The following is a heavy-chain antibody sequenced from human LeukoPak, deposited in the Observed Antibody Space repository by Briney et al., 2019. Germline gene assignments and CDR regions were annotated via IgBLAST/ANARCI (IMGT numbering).Heavy chain of an antibody. D-gene: IGHD6-19*01. V-gene: IGHV7-4-1*02. Sequence: VASVKVSCKASGYTFTNYAMNWVRQAPGQGLEWMGWINTNTGNTTYAQGFTGRFVFSLDTSVSTAYLQISSLKAEDTAVYYCARAIAVAGSDFDYWGQGTLVTVSS. CDR1: GYTFTNYA. J-gene: IGHJ4*02. CDR2: INTNTGNT. CDR3: ARAIAVAGSDFDY.